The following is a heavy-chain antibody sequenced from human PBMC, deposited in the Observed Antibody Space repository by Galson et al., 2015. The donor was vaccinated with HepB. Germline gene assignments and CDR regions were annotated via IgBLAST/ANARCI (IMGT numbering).Heavy chain of an antibody. J-gene: IGHJ4*02. CDR2: IWYDGSNK. Sequence: SLRLSCAASGFTFSSYIMSWVRQAPGRGLEWVAVIWYDGSNKYYADSVKGRFTISRDNSKNTLYLQMNSLRAEDTAVYYCARDPTYYGDYAYYFDYWGQGTLVTVSS. V-gene: IGHV3-33*08. CDR1: GFTFSSYI. D-gene: IGHD4-17*01. CDR3: ARDPTYYGDYAYYFDY.